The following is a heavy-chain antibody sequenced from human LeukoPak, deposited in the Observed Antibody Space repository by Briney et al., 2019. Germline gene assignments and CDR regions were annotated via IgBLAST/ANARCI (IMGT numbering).Heavy chain of an antibody. V-gene: IGHV4-34*01. J-gene: IGHJ6*02. D-gene: IGHD6-13*01. Sequence: PSETLSLTCAVYGGSFSGYYWSWIRQPPGKGLEWIGEINHSGSTNYNPSLKSRVTISVDTSKNQFSLKLSSATAADTAVYYCARDLPGYSSSWPRRNYYYGMDVWGQGTTVTVSS. CDR3: ARDLPGYSSSWPRRNYYYGMDV. CDR2: INHSGST. CDR1: GGSFSGYY.